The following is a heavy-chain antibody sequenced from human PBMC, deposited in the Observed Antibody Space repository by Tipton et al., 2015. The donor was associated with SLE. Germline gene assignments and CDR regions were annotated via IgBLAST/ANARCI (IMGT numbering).Heavy chain of an antibody. CDR3: ARRRFGARGDAFDF. Sequence: TLSLTCTVSGGSISSYCWSWIRQPPGKGLEWIGYIYYSGSINYNPSLKSRVTISVDTSKNQFSLNLSSVTAADTAVYYCARRRFGARGDAFDFWGQGTMVTVSS. CDR1: GGSISSYC. V-gene: IGHV4-59*08. CDR2: IYYSGSI. D-gene: IGHD3-10*01. J-gene: IGHJ3*01.